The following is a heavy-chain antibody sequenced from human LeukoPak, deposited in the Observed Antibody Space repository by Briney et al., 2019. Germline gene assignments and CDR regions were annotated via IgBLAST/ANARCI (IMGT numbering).Heavy chain of an antibody. J-gene: IGHJ6*02. CDR3: ARDSWGTMVRAASMDV. Sequence: SVKVSCKASGDAFNSHTINWVRQAPGQGLEWVGSIIPSFGIPSYAQKFKGRVTISADTSTTTAFMDLTSLRSEDTAVYYCARDSWGTMVRAASMDVWGQGTTVTVSS. V-gene: IGHV1-69*10. CDR2: IIPSFGIP. CDR1: GDAFNSHT. D-gene: IGHD3-10*01.